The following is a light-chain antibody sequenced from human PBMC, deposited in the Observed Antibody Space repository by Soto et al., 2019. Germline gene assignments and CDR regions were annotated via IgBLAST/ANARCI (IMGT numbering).Light chain of an antibody. CDR1: QSVSIY. Sequence: DVQMTQSPSSLSASVGDRVTITCRASQSVSIYLNWYQQKPGKAPNLLISAASSLQNGVPSRFRGSGSGTDCTLTISGLQPEDFATYYCQQSYSTPPWTFGQGTKVEIK. CDR2: AAS. V-gene: IGKV1-39*01. J-gene: IGKJ1*01. CDR3: QQSYSTPPWT.